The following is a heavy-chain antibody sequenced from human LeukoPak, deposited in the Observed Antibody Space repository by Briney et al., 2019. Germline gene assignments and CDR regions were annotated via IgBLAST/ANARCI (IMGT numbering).Heavy chain of an antibody. CDR3: ARQPDQQPASFDS. Sequence: PSETLSLTCTVSGYSISSAYYWGWIRQPPGKGLEWIGSFYYSGSTYYNPSLKSRVTISVDTSKNQVSLQLNSVTPEDTAVYYCARQPDQQPASFDSWGQGTLVTVSS. CDR1: GYSISSAYY. CDR2: FYYSGST. V-gene: IGHV4-38-2*02. D-gene: IGHD6-13*01. J-gene: IGHJ4*02.